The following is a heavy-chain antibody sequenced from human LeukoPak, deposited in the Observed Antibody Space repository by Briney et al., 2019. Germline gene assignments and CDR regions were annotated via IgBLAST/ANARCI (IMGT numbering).Heavy chain of an antibody. CDR3: AKGSSGSFYSHFDY. D-gene: IGHD3-10*01. CDR2: ISGSGDST. V-gene: IGHV3-23*01. J-gene: IGHJ4*02. Sequence: GSLRLSCAASGFTFSSYAMNWVRQAPGKGLEWVSAISGSGDSTYYADSVKGRFTISRDNSKSTLYLQMNSLRAEDTAVYYCAKGSSGSFYSHFDYWGQGTLVTVSS. CDR1: GFTFSSYA.